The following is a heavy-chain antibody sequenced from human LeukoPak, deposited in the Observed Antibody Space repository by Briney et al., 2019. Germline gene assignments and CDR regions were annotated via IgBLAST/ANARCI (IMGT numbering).Heavy chain of an antibody. Sequence: SVKVSCKASGGTLSSYAISWVRQAPGQGLEWMGGIIPIFGTANYAQKFQGRVTITTDESTTTAYMELSSLRSEDTAVYYCATLMVGATGGYYFDYWGQGTLVTVSS. CDR2: IIPIFGTA. J-gene: IGHJ4*02. D-gene: IGHD1-26*01. CDR3: ATLMVGATGGYYFDY. CDR1: GGTLSSYA. V-gene: IGHV1-69*05.